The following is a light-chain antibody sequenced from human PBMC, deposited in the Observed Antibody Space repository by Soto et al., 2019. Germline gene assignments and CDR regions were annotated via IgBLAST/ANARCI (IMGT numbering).Light chain of an antibody. Sequence: QSVLTQPPSASGTPGQRDTISCSGSSSNIESNYVYWYQQLPGSAPKLLIYRNDQRPSGVPDRFSGSKSGTSASLAISGLRSEDEADYYCAAWDDSLSALVFGGGTKVTVL. V-gene: IGLV1-47*01. CDR3: AAWDDSLSALV. CDR1: SSNIESNY. CDR2: RND. J-gene: IGLJ3*02.